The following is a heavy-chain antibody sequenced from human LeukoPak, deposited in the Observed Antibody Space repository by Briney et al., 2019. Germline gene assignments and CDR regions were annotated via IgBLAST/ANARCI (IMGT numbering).Heavy chain of an antibody. J-gene: IGHJ5*02. V-gene: IGHV3-23*01. CDR1: GFTFSTYA. D-gene: IGHD1-26*01. CDR3: AKDGSGSYVGQNWFDP. Sequence: PGGSLRLSCAASGFTFSTYAMTWVRQAPGKGLEWVSSITGSGDGTSAADSVKGRFSISRDNSKNTLYPQMNSLRAEDTAVYYCAKDGSGSYVGQNWFDPWGQGTLVTVSS. CDR2: ITGSGDGT.